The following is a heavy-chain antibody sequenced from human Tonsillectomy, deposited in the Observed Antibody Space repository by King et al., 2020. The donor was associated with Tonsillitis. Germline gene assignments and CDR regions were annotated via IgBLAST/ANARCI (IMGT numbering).Heavy chain of an antibody. J-gene: IGHJ5*02. CDR2: ISYSGST. Sequence: QLQESGPGLVKPSETLSLTCTVSGGSIKSSVYYGGWIRQPPGKGLEWIGSISYSGSTYYNPSLKSRVTISVDTSKNHFSLKLNSVTAADTAVYSCAKPSIAVAGRGWFDPWGQGTLVTVSS. CDR3: AKPSIAVAGRGWFDP. V-gene: IGHV4-39*02. CDR1: GGSIKSSVYY. D-gene: IGHD6-19*01.